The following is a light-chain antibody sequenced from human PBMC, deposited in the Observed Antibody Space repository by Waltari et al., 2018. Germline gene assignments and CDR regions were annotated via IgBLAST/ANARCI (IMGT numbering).Light chain of an antibody. J-gene: IGKJ5*01. CDR3: QQYNRWPPIT. V-gene: IGKV3-15*01. CDR1: QTVATN. Sequence: EVVMTQSPATLSVFPGESATLSCRASQTVATNLAWYQQRPGQAPRLLIFDASTRAPSVPAKFSGSGSGTEFTLTISSLQSEDSAIYYCQQYNRWPPITFGQGTRLEI. CDR2: DAS.